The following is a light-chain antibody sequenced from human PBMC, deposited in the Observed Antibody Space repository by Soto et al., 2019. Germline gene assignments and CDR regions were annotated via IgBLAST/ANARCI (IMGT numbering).Light chain of an antibody. J-gene: IGLJ2*01. CDR3: ETWDINTHVV. CDR2: LEGSGSF. V-gene: IGLV4-60*02. Sequence: QAVVTQSSSASASLGSSVKLTCTLSSGHSSYIIAWHQQQPGKAPRYLMNLEGSGSFNKGSGVPDRFSGSSSGADRYLTISNLQFEDEADYYCETWDINTHVVFGGGTKVTVL. CDR1: SGHSSYI.